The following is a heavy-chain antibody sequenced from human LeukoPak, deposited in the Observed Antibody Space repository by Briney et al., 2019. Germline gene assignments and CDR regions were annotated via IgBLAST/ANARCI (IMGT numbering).Heavy chain of an antibody. CDR1: GYTFTGYY. CDR3: ARDFYGSGSRDAFDI. V-gene: IGHV1-2*04. J-gene: IGHJ3*02. Sequence: ASVKVSCKASGYTFTGYYMHWVRQAPGQGLEWMGWINPNSGGTNYAQKFQGWVTMTRDTSISTAYMELSRLRSDDTAVYYCARDFYGSGSRDAFDIWGQGTMVTVSS. D-gene: IGHD3-10*01. CDR2: INPNSGGT.